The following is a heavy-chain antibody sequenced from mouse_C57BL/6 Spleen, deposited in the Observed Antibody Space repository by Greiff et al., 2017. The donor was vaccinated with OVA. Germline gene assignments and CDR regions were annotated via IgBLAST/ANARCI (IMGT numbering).Heavy chain of an antibody. CDR3: ARQLRLRGAMYY. D-gene: IGHD3-2*02. CDR1: GFTFSDYY. J-gene: IGHJ4*01. Sequence: EVMLVESGGGLVQPGGSLKLSCAASGFTFSDYYMYWVRQTPEKRLEWVAYISNGGGSTYYPDTVKGRFTISRDNAKNTLYLQMSRLKSEDTAMYYCARQLRLRGAMYYWGQGTSVTVSS. CDR2: ISNGGGST. V-gene: IGHV5-12*01.